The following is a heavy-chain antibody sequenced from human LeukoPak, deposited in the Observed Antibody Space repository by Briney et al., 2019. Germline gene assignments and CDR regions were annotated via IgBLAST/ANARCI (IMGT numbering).Heavy chain of an antibody. CDR3: ARDPYDRGGYGAFDL. CDR1: GFSFSDHW. V-gene: IGHV3-7*01. J-gene: IGHJ3*01. D-gene: IGHD3-22*01. CDR2: IKQGGSET. Sequence: PGGALRLSCAASGFSFSDHWMTWVRQAPGKGLEWVANIKQGGSETYYVDSVRGRFTISRDNAKNSLYLQMNSLRAEDTAIYYCARDPYDRGGYGAFDLWGLGTTITVSA.